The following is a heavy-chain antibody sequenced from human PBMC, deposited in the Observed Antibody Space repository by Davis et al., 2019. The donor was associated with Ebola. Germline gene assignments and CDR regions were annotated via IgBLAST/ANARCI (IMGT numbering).Heavy chain of an antibody. V-gene: IGHV4-59*01. CDR3: ARDSPSSWYPDY. J-gene: IGHJ4*02. Sequence: PGGSLRLSCTVSGGSISSYYWSWIRQPPGKGLEWIGYIYYSGSTNYNPSLKSRVTISVDTSKNQFSLKLSSVTAADTAVYYCARDSPSSWYPDYWGQGTLVTVSS. CDR2: IYYSGST. D-gene: IGHD6-13*01. CDR1: GGSISSYY.